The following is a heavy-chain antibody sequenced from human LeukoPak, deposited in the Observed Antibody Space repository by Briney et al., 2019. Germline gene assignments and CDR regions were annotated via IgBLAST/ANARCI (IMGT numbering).Heavy chain of an antibody. Sequence: ASVKVSCKASGYTFTGYYMHWVRQAPGQGLEWMGRINPNSGGTNYAQKLQGRVTMTRDASISTAYMELSRLRSDDTAVYYCARDPGGAVDYYFDYWGQGTLVTVSS. CDR3: ARDPGGAVDYYFDY. CDR1: GYTFTGYY. CDR2: INPNSGGT. V-gene: IGHV1-2*06. D-gene: IGHD3-9*01. J-gene: IGHJ4*02.